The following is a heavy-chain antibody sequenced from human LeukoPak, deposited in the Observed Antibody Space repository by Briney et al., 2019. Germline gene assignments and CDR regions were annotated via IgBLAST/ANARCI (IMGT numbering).Heavy chain of an antibody. J-gene: IGHJ4*02. CDR2: ISGSGGST. V-gene: IGHV3-23*01. D-gene: IGHD6-6*01. CDR1: GFTLSSYA. CDR3: ARDSEYSSSLGNY. Sequence: GGSLRLSCAASGFTLSSYAMSWVPQAPGKGLEWGSDISGSGGSTYYADSVKGRFTISRDNSKNTLYLQMNSLRAEDTAVYYGARDSEYSSSLGNYWGQGTLVTVSS.